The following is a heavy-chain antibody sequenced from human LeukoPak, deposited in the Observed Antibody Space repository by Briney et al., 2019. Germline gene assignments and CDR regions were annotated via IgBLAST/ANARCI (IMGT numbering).Heavy chain of an antibody. Sequence: TGGSLRLSCAASGFTFSSYAMSWVRQAPGKGLEWVSAVSDSGGRTYNADSVKGRFTISRDNSKNMLYLQINSLRAEDTAVYYCAKDRFLGSENYGQFDCWGQGTLVTVSS. CDR1: GFTFSSYA. V-gene: IGHV3-23*01. CDR2: VSDSGGRT. D-gene: IGHD3-10*01. J-gene: IGHJ4*02. CDR3: AKDRFLGSENYGQFDC.